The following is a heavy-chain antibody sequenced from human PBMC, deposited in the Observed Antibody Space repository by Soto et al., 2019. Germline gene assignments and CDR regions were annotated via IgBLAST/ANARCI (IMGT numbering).Heavy chain of an antibody. CDR1: GGSISSYY. CDR2: IYYSGST. V-gene: IGHV4-59*08. D-gene: IGHD6-25*01. CDR3: ARIYGFSGFDY. Sequence: SETLSLTCTVSGGSISSYYWSWIRQPPGKGLEWIGYIYYSGSTNYNPSLKSRVTISVDTSKNQFSLKLSSVTAADTAVYYCARIYGFSGFDYWCQGILVTVS. J-gene: IGHJ4*02.